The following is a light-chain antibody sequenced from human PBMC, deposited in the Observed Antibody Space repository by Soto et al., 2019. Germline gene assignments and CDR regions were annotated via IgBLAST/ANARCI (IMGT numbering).Light chain of an antibody. V-gene: IGKV3-20*01. J-gene: IGKJ1*01. CDR2: GTS. CDR3: QQYGSSSWT. Sequence: EIVLTQSPGTLSLSSGERATLSCRASQSVSSSYLAWYQQKPGQAPRLLIYGTSSRATAIPDRFSGSGSGTDFTLTISSLETEDFAVYYCQQYGSSSWTVGQGTKVEIK. CDR1: QSVSSSY.